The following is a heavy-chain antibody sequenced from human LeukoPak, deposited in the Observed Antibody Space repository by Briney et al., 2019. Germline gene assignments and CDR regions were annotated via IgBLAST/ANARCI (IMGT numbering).Heavy chain of an antibody. CDR2: FDPEDGET. V-gene: IGHV1-24*01. J-gene: IGHJ5*02. D-gene: IGHD3-10*01. Sequence: APVKVSCKVSGYTLTELSMHWVRQAPGKGLEWMGGFDPEDGETIYAQKFQGRVTMTEDTSTDTAYMELSSLRSEDTAVYYCATGPKYYYGSGSFNWFDPWGQGTLVTVSS. CDR1: GYTLTELS. CDR3: ATGPKYYYGSGSFNWFDP.